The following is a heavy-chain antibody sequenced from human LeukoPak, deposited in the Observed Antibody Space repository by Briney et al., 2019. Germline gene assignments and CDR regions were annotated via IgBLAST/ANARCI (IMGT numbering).Heavy chain of an antibody. D-gene: IGHD6-13*01. V-gene: IGHV3-11*01. CDR3: AKQSAGSAAWYSLHYDF. CDR2: INSSGRTI. J-gene: IGHJ4*02. CDR1: GFTFGDYY. Sequence: GGSLRLSCTASGFTFGDYYMTWIRQAPGKGPEWLAYINSSGRTIYYADSVRGRFTISRDNAKNSLYLQMNGLRAEDTAVYFCAKQSAGSAAWYSLHYDFWGQGTLVTVSS.